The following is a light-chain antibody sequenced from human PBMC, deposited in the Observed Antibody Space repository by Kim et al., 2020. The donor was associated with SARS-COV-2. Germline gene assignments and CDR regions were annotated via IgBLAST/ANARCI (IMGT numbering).Light chain of an antibody. CDR3: AAWDDSLSVHYV. V-gene: IGLV1-47*01. J-gene: IGLJ1*01. CDR2: EKY. Sequence: QRVTISCSGSRSNIGSNYVYWYQQLPGAAPKLLIYEKYQRPSGVPDRFSGSKSGTSASLAISGLRSEDEAHYYCAAWDDSLSVHYVFGTGTKVTVL. CDR1: RSNIGSNY.